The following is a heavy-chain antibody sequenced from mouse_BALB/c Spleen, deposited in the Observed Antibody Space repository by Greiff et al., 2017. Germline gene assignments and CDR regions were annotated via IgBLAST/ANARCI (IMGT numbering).Heavy chain of an antibody. CDR2: ISSGSSTI. CDR3: ARYNWVFDY. J-gene: IGHJ2*01. D-gene: IGHD4-1*01. Sequence: EVQLVESGGGLVQPGGSRKLSCAASGFTFSSFGMHWVRQAPEKGLEWVAYISSGSSTIYYADTVKGRFTISRDNPKNTLFLQMTSLRSEDTAMYYCARYNWVFDYWGQGTTLTVSS. V-gene: IGHV5-17*02. CDR1: GFTFSSFG.